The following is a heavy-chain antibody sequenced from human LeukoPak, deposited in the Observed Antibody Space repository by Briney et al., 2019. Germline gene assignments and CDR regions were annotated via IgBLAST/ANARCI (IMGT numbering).Heavy chain of an antibody. CDR3: ARDRITMVRGANGSWFDP. D-gene: IGHD3-10*01. V-gene: IGHV1-2*02. CDR1: GYTFTGYY. Sequence: GASVKVSCKASGYTFTGYYMQWVRQAPGQGLEWMGWINPNSGGTNYAQKFQGRVTMTRDTSISTAYMELSRLRSDDTAVYYCARDRITMVRGANGSWFDPWGQGTLVTVSS. J-gene: IGHJ5*02. CDR2: INPNSGGT.